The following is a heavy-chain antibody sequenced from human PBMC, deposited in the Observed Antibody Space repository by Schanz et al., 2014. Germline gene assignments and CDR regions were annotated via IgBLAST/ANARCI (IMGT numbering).Heavy chain of an antibody. Sequence: QVQLVQSGAEVKKPGASVKVSCKASGYTFTSYYMHWVRQAPGQGLEWMGIINPSGGSTNYAQKFQGRVTMTADKSTSTVYMEVSGLRSEDTAVYYCAKVDRTRYYAMEVWGQGTTVTVSS. V-gene: IGHV1-46*01. J-gene: IGHJ6*02. CDR1: GYTFTSYY. CDR2: INPSGGST. CDR3: AKVDRTRYYAMEV. D-gene: IGHD3-9*01.